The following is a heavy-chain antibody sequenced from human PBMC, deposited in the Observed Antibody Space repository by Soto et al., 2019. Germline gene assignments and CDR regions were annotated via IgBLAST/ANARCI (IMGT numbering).Heavy chain of an antibody. CDR3: ERGAFCGGAPGCRDMDV. Sequence: QIQLVQSGGEVKKPGASVKVSCKSSGYTFISHSITWARQAPGQGLEWMGRISAYNGNTNYAQKLQGRVTMTTDTSTSTAYMELRSLRSDDTAVYYCERGAFCGGAPGCRDMDVWGQGTTVTVSS. V-gene: IGHV1-18*01. D-gene: IGHD2-21*01. CDR2: ISAYNGNT. CDR1: GYTFISHS. J-gene: IGHJ6*02.